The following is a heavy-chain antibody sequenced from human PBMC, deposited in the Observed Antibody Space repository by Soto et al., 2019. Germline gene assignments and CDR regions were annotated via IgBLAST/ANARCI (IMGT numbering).Heavy chain of an antibody. D-gene: IGHD2-8*01. CDR2: INLSGST. Sequence: SETLSLTCVVYGGSFSGYYWSWIRQTPGKGLEWIGEINLSGSTNYNPSLKSRVTISADTSKKQFSLKLSSVTAADTAVYYCARSHYTYGLLIDYWGPGIMVTVSS. CDR1: GGSFSGYY. V-gene: IGHV4-34*01. CDR3: ARSHYTYGLLIDY. J-gene: IGHJ4*02.